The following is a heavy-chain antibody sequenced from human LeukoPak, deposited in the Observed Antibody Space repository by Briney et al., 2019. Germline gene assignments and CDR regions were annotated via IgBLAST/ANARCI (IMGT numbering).Heavy chain of an antibody. D-gene: IGHD2-15*01. V-gene: IGHV1-69*05. CDR3: ARAGGKQNAFDI. CDR1: GGTFSSYA. CDR2: IIPIFGTA. Sequence: SVKVSCKASGGTFSSYAISWVRQAPGQGLEWMGGIIPIFGTANYAQKFQGRVTITTDESTSTAYMELSSLRSEDTAVFYCARAGGKQNAFDIWGQGTMVTVSS. J-gene: IGHJ3*02.